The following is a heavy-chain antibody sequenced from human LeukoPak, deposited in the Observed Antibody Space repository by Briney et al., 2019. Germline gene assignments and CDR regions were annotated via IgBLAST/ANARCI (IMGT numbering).Heavy chain of an antibody. J-gene: IGHJ5*02. CDR1: GFTFSSYA. CDR2: ISGSGGST. CDR3: AKVSLVVAATPAWFDP. V-gene: IGHV3-23*01. Sequence: PGGSLRLSCAASGFTFSSYAMSWVRHAPRKGLEWVSAISGSGGSTYYADSVKGRFTISRDNSKNTLYLQVNSLRAEDTAVYYCAKVSLVVAATPAWFDPWGQGTLVTVSS. D-gene: IGHD2-15*01.